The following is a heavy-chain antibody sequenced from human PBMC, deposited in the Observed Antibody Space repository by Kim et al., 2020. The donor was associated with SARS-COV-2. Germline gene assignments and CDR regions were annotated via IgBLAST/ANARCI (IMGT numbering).Heavy chain of an antibody. V-gene: IGHV3-15*01. D-gene: IGHD4-17*01. CDR1: GFTFSNAW. CDR2: IKSKTDGGTT. CDR3: TTAGDYEVYYYGMDV. Sequence: GGSLRLSCAASGFTFSNAWMSWVRQAPGKGLEWVGRIKSKTDGGTTDYAAPVKGRFTISRDDSKNTLYLQMNSLKTEDTAVYYCTTAGDYEVYYYGMDVWGQGTTVTVSS. J-gene: IGHJ6*02.